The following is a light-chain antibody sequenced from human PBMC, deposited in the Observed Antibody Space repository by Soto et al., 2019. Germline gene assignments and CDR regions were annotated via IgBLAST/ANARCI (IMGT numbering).Light chain of an antibody. CDR2: DVN. Sequence: QSVLTQPASVSGSPGQSITISCTGSSSDIGAYNYVSWYQQHPGKAPKLMIYDVNNRPSGVSYRFSGSKSGSTASLTISGLQAEDEADYYCSSYTISRIRVFGGGTKVTVL. J-gene: IGLJ3*02. CDR3: SSYTISRIRV. CDR1: SSDIGAYNY. V-gene: IGLV2-14*01.